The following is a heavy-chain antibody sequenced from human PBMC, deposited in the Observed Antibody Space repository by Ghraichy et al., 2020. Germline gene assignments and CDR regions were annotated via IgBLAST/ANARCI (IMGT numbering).Heavy chain of an antibody. D-gene: IGHD1-7*01. Sequence: GGSLRLSCTASGFTFSTYAMSWVRQAPGKGLEWVSGISGSGGSTYYADSVRGRFTISRDNSKNTLFQQMNSLRAEDTALYYCANQYIWNYPFDYWGQGTLVTVSS. J-gene: IGHJ4*02. CDR3: ANQYIWNYPFDY. CDR1: GFTFSTYA. CDR2: ISGSGGST. V-gene: IGHV3-23*01.